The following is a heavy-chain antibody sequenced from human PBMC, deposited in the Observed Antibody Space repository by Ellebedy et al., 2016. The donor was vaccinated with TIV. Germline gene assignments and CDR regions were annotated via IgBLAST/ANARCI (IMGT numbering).Heavy chain of an antibody. CDR3: ARAIYGASYL. J-gene: IGHJ2*01. Sequence: GGSLRLSCAASGFMFSDYYMTWVRQAPGKGLEWVANINEDGTKKHYVDSVRGRFTISRDYAGNSLFLQMNSLGAEDTAVYYCARAIYGASYLWGRGTLVTVSS. D-gene: IGHD4-17*01. CDR1: GFMFSDYY. V-gene: IGHV3-7*01. CDR2: INEDGTKK.